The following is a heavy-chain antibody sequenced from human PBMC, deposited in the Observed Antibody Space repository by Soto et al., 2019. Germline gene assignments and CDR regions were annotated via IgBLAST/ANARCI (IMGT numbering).Heavy chain of an antibody. Sequence: QVHLQESGPGLVRPSETLSLTCTVSGYSLRSNTFYWGWIRQPPGKGLEWIGNIDFSGRTSYNPSLRSRVTISADASKKQFSLKLTSVTAADTAIYYCARHGGEGIVITLGEVIPRVAFDSWGQGTVVTVSS. CDR1: GYSLRSNTFY. V-gene: IGHV4-39*01. D-gene: IGHD3-16*01. CDR3: ARHGGEGIVITLGEVIPRVAFDS. CDR2: IDFSGRT. J-gene: IGHJ4*02.